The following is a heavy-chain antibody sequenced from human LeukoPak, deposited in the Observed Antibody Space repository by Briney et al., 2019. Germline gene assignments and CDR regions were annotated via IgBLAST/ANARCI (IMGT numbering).Heavy chain of an antibody. Sequence: HPGGSLRLSCAASGFTFSNHWMTWVRQAPGKGLEWVANINQDGSDKNYVDSVKGRFTISRDNAKSSLYLQMNSLRAEDTAVYYCARESELRWSFANSDAFDIWGQGTMVTVSS. CDR3: ARESELRWSFANSDAFDI. CDR2: INQDGSDK. CDR1: GFTFSNHW. V-gene: IGHV3-7*01. J-gene: IGHJ3*02. D-gene: IGHD1-26*01.